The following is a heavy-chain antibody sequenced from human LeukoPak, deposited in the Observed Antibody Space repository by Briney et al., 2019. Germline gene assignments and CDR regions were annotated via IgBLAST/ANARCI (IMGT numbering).Heavy chain of an antibody. D-gene: IGHD3-3*01. CDR3: ARDDFWSGWVDY. Sequence: PSETLSLTCTVSGGSISSYYWSWIRQPPGKGLEWIGYIYYSGSTNYNPSLKSRVTISLDTSKNQFSLKLNSVTAADTAVYYCARDDFWSGWVDYWGQGTLVTVSS. CDR1: GGSISSYY. CDR2: IYYSGST. J-gene: IGHJ4*02. V-gene: IGHV4-4*08.